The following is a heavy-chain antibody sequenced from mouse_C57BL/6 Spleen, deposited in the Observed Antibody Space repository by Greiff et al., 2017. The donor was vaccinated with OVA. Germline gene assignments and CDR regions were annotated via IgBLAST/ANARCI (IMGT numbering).Heavy chain of an antibody. D-gene: IGHD4-1*02. Sequence: QVQLKESGAELVKPGASVKLSCKASGYTFTEYTIHWVKQRSGQGLEWIGWFYPGSGSIKYNEKFKDKATLTADKSSSTVYMELSRLTSEDSAVYFCARHEAATGTGDYFDYWGQGTTLTVSS. CDR3: ARHEAATGTGDYFDY. CDR1: GYTFTEYT. V-gene: IGHV1-62-2*01. CDR2: FYPGSGSI. J-gene: IGHJ2*01.